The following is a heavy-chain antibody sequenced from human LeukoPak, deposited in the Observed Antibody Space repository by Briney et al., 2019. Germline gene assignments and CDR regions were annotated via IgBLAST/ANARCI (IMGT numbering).Heavy chain of an antibody. CDR2: ISWNSGSI. CDR1: GFTFDDYA. D-gene: IGHD3-16*01. V-gene: IGHV3-9*01. J-gene: IGHJ6*02. Sequence: GGSLRLSCAASGFTFDDYAMPWVRQAPGKDLEWVSGISWNSGSIGYADSVKGRFTISRDNAKNSLYLQMNSLRAEDTAIYYCARDREEKARIGGMDVWGQGTTVIVSS. CDR3: ARDREEKARIGGMDV.